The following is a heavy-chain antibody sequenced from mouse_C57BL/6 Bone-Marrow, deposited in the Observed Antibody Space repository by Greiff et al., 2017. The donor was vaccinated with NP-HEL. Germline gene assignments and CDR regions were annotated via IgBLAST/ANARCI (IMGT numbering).Heavy chain of an antibody. D-gene: IGHD1-2*01. CDR3: ARFITTVFDY. CDR2: IHPNSGST. Sequence: QVQLQQPGAELVKPGASVKLSCKASGYTFTSYWMHWVKQRPGQGLEWIGMIHPNSGSTNYNEKFKSKATLTVDKSSSTAYMQLSILTSESSAVYYCARFITTVFDYWGQGTTLTVSS. CDR1: GYTFTSYW. J-gene: IGHJ2*01. V-gene: IGHV1-64*01.